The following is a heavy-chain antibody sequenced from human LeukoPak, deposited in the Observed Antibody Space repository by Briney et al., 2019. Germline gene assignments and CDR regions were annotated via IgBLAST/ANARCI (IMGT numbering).Heavy chain of an antibody. D-gene: IGHD6-19*01. J-gene: IGHJ5*02. CDR3: ARDVGITVADSFDR. CDR1: GYTFTSYG. V-gene: IGHV1-18*01. Sequence: ASVKVSCKASGYTFTSYGISWVRQAPGQGLEWMGWISINRGNTNYAQKFQGRVSMTTDTSTSTAYMELRGLRSDDTAMYYCARDVGITVADSFDRWGQGTLVTVSS. CDR2: ISINRGNT.